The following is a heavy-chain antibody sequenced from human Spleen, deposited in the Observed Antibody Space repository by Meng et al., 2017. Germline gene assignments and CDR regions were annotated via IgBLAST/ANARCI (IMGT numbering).Heavy chain of an antibody. CDR2: TCYRSKWCN. D-gene: IGHD3-3*01. Sequence: SCAISGDSVSNNSAAWNWIRQSLSRGLECLGGTCYRSKWCNDYALSVKSRIIINPDTSKNQFSLKLSSVTAADTAVYYCAREVLRGFWSGYRQPYFDYWGQGTLVTVSS. V-gene: IGHV6-1*01. J-gene: IGHJ4*02. CDR1: GDSVSNNSAA. CDR3: AREVLRGFWSGYRQPYFDY.